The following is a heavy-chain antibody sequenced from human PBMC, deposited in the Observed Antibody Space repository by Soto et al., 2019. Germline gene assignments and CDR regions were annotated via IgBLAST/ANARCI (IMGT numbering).Heavy chain of an antibody. CDR3: ARHSGPYASRWFDP. V-gene: IGHV4-39*01. D-gene: IGHD6-19*01. CDR2: IYYSGST. J-gene: IGHJ5*02. CDR1: GGSISSSSYY. Sequence: SETLSLTCTVSGGSISSSSYYWGWIRQPPGKGLEWIGSIYYSGSTSYNPALKSRVTLSADTSKNQFSLKLSSVPAADTAVCYCARHSGPYASRWFDPGGQGTLVTISS.